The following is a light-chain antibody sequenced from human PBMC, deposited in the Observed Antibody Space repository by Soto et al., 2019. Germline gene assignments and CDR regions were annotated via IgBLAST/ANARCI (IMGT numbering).Light chain of an antibody. CDR2: GAS. Sequence: EIVLTQSPGTLSLSPGERATLSCRASQSVSSSHLAWYQQKPGQAPRLLIYGASSRATGIPDRFSGSGSGTDFTFTISRLEPEDFAVYYCQQYGSSPPYTFGQGTKLEI. CDR1: QSVSSSH. V-gene: IGKV3-20*01. CDR3: QQYGSSPPYT. J-gene: IGKJ2*01.